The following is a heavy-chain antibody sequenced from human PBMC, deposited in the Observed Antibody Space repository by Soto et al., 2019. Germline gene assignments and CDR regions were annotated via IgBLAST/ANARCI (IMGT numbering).Heavy chain of an antibody. CDR1: GFTFSSYA. CDR3: AKEGPITMIIGYGMDV. V-gene: IGHV3-23*01. CDR2: ISGSGGST. J-gene: IGHJ6*02. D-gene: IGHD3-22*01. Sequence: GGSLRLSCAASGFTFSSYAMSWVRQAPGKGLEWVSAISGSGGSTYYADSVKGRFTISRGNSKNTLYLQMNSLRAEDTAVYYCAKEGPITMIIGYGMDVWGQGTTVTVSS.